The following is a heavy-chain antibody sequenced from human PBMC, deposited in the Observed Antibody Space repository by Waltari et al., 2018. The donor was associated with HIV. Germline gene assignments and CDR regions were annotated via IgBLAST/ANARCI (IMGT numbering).Heavy chain of an antibody. V-gene: IGHV5-51*01. CDR2: PYPGDSDT. CDR3: ARQTRSARGGAFDI. Sequence: EVQLVQSGAEVKKPGESLKISCKGSGYSFTSYWIGWVSQMPGKGLEWLPLPYPGDSDTRYSPSFQGQVTISADKSISTAYLQWSSLKASDTAMYYCARQTRSARGGAFDIWGQGTMVTVSS. D-gene: IGHD6-25*01. J-gene: IGHJ3*02. CDR1: GYSFTSYW.